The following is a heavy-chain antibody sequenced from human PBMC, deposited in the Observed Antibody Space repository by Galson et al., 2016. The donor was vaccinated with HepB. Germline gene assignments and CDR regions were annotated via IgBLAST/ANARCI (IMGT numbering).Heavy chain of an antibody. Sequence: SLRLSCAASGFTFSDAWVSWVRQAPGKGLEWVGRIKTKNDGGTTDYIAPVEGRFNISRDDSKSTVYLQMNSLRAEDTAVYYCTTGEYVRCSSGSCHPVDYWGQGALVIVSS. D-gene: IGHD6-19*01. CDR1: GFTFSDAW. CDR3: TTGEYVRCSSGSCHPVDY. J-gene: IGHJ4*02. V-gene: IGHV3-15*01. CDR2: IKTKNDGGTT.